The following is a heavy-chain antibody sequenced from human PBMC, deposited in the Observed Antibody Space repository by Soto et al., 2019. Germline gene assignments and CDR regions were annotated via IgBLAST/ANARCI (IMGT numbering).Heavy chain of an antibody. CDR1: EYTVIVLY. Sequence: ALVKVACKVSEYTVIVLYIHWVRQDPGQGLEWMGWINPNSGGTNYAQKFQGWVTMTRDTSISTAYMELSRLRSDDTAVYYCAREYCSGGSCYYGMDVWGQGTTVTVSS. D-gene: IGHD2-15*01. CDR3: AREYCSGGSCYYGMDV. V-gene: IGHV1-2*04. CDR2: INPNSGGT. J-gene: IGHJ6*02.